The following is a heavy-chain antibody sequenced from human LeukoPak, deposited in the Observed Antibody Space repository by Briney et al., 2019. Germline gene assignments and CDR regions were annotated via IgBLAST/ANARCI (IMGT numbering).Heavy chain of an antibody. V-gene: IGHV3-74*01. Sequence: GRSLRLSCAASGFTFSSYGIHWVRQAPGKGLVWVSRINSDGINTSYADSVKGRFTISRDNAKNTLNLQMNSLRAEDTAVYYCARDLGQYYDTSDNWFDPWGQGTLVTVSS. CDR2: INSDGINT. D-gene: IGHD3-22*01. J-gene: IGHJ5*02. CDR1: GFTFSSYG. CDR3: ARDLGQYYDTSDNWFDP.